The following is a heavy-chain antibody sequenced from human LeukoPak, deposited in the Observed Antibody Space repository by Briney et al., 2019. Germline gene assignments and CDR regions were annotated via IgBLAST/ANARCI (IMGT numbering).Heavy chain of an antibody. D-gene: IGHD3-3*01. CDR1: GFTFGDYA. J-gene: IGHJ4*02. Sequence: PGGSLRLSCTASGFTFGDYAMSWFRQAPGKGLEWVGFIRSKAYGGTTEHAASVKGRFTISRDDSKSIAYLQMNSLKTENTAVYYCTRDPGVTIFGVVPPPDYWGQGTLVTVSS. V-gene: IGHV3-49*03. CDR3: TRDPGVTIFGVVPPPDY. CDR2: IRSKAYGGTT.